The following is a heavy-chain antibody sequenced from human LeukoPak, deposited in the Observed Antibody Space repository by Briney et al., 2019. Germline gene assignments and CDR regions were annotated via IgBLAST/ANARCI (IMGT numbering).Heavy chain of an antibody. CDR3: ASAQDHYQRSDYEPYFDY. Sequence: EASVKVSCKASGYTFGAYYIHWVQQAPGQGLEWMGIINPNGGISSYAQKFQGRVTMTSDTSTSTVYMELSGLRSEDTAVYYCASAQDHYQRSDYEPYFDYWGQGTLVTVSS. D-gene: IGHD3-16*01. J-gene: IGHJ4*02. CDR2: INPNGGIS. CDR1: GYTFGAYY. V-gene: IGHV1-46*01.